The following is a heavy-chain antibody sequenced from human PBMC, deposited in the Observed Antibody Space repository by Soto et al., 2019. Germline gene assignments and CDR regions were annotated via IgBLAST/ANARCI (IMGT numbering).Heavy chain of an antibody. CDR3: ARVSDYGDYYFDY. CDR2: ISSSGSTI. Sequence: PGGSLRLSCAASGFTFSSYEMNWVRQAPGKGLEWVSYISSSGSTIYYADSVKGRFTISRDNAKNSLYLQMNSLRAEDTAVYYCARVSDYGDYYFDYWGQGTLVTVSS. D-gene: IGHD4-17*01. J-gene: IGHJ4*02. CDR1: GFTFSSYE. V-gene: IGHV3-48*03.